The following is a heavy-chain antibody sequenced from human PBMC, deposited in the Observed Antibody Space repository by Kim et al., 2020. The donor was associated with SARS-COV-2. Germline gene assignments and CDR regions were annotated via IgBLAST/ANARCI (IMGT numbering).Heavy chain of an antibody. J-gene: IGHJ4*02. CDR3: ARVLTSGWSSFYY. D-gene: IGHD6-19*01. Sequence: GGSLRLSCAASGFTFSSYSMNWVRQAPGKGLEWISSICSSSSNIYYADSVKGRFTISRDNAKTSLYLQMNSLRAEDTAVYYCARVLTSGWSSFYYLGQGTLVTVSS. CDR2: ICSSSSNI. CDR1: GFTFSSYS. V-gene: IGHV3-21*04.